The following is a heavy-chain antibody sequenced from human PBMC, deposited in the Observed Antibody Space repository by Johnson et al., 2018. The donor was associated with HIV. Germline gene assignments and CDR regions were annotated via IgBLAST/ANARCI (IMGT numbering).Heavy chain of an antibody. CDR3: ARVSTMIVVARNDAFDI. V-gene: IGHV3-74*01. CDR2: INPDGSST. D-gene: IGHD3-22*01. Sequence: VQLVESGGGLVQPGGSLRLSCAASGFTFSSYWMHWVRQAPGKGLVWVSRINPDGSSTDYADSVKGRFTISRDNAKNTLYLQMNSLRAEDRALYYCARVSTMIVVARNDAFDIWGQGTMVTVSS. J-gene: IGHJ3*02. CDR1: GFTFSSYW.